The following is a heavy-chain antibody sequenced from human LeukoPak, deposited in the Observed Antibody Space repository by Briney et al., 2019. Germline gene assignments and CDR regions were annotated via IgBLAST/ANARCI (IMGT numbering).Heavy chain of an antibody. CDR1: GFTFSSYS. D-gene: IGHD3-22*01. V-gene: IGHV3-21*01. Sequence: PGGSLRLSCAASGFTFSSYSMNWVRQAPGKGLEWVSSISSSSSYIYYADSVKGRFTISRDNAKNSLYLQMNSLRAEDTAVYYCARDKYYYDSSGYYGYWGQGTLVTVSS. J-gene: IGHJ4*02. CDR2: ISSSSSYI. CDR3: ARDKYYYDSSGYYGY.